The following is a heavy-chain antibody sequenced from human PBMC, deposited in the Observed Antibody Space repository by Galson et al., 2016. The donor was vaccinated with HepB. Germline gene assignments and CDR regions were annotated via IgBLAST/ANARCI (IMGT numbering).Heavy chain of an antibody. CDR3: ASGSQPPQWQLGGYFDY. CDR1: GFTFTSYW. J-gene: IGHJ4*02. CDR2: ISSSGTYT. D-gene: IGHD1-26*01. V-gene: IGHV3-21*05. Sequence: SLRLSCAASGFTFTSYWMTWVRQAPGKGLEWVSFISSSGTYTKYADSVKGRCTISRDNAKNSLYLQMNSLRVEDTAVYYCASGSQPPQWQLGGYFDYWGQGTLVTVSS.